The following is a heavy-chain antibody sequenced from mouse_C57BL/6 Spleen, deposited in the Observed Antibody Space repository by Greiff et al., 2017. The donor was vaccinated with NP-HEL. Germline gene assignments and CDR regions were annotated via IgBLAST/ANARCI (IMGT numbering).Heavy chain of an antibody. CDR1: GFSLTSYA. CDR2: IWTGGGT. V-gene: IGHV2-9-1*01. CDR3: ARNLCDGYYDYYAMDY. Sequence: VKLVESGPGLVAPSQSLSITCTVSGFSLTSYAISWVRQPPGKGLEWLGVIWTGGGTNYNSALKSRLSISKDNSKSQVFLKMNSLQTDDTARYYCARNLCDGYYDYYAMDYWGQGTSVTVSS. D-gene: IGHD2-3*01. J-gene: IGHJ4*01.